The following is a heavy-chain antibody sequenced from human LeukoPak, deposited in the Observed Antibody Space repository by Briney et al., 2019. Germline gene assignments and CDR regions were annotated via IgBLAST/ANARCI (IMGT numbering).Heavy chain of an antibody. J-gene: IGHJ4*02. CDR3: ARADSNWHLYYFDY. D-gene: IGHD6-13*01. CDR2: LSGSGGST. Sequence: GGSLRLSCAASGFTFSSYAVNWVRQAPGKGLEWVSGLSGSGGSTYYADSVKGRFTISRDNSKNTLYVQMNSLRAEDTAVYYYARADSNWHLYYFDYWGQGTLVTVSS. CDR1: GFTFSSYA. V-gene: IGHV3-23*01.